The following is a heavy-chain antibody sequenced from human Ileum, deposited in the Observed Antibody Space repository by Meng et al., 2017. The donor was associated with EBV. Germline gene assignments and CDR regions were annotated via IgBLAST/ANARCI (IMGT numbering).Heavy chain of an antibody. CDR1: GGSINGGGFH. CDR2: IYGSMYH. D-gene: IGHD3-16*01. CDR3: ASYAGGGSGLGY. J-gene: IGHJ4*02. Sequence: VQLQESGPGLVKPVRTLCLTWAVSGGSINGGGFHWSCIGHATGQGLGSIGFIYGSMYHNYTPSVKSRFIISVDTSKNPFSLPLTYVTAADTAVYYCASYAGGGSGLGYWGQGTLVTVSS. V-gene: IGHV4-61*02.